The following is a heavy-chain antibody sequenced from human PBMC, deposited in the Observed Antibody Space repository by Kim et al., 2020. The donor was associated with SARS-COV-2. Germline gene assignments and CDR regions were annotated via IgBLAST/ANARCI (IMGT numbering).Heavy chain of an antibody. D-gene: IGHD4-17*01. CDR1: GGSISSSSYY. J-gene: IGHJ3*02. Sequence: SETLSLTCTVSGGSISSSSYYWGWIRQPPGKGLEWIGSIYYSGSTYYNPSLKSRVTISVDTSKNQFSLKLSSVTAADTAVYYCARDDYGDYKDKDDAFDIWGQGTMVTVSS. V-gene: IGHV4-39*07. CDR2: IYYSGST. CDR3: ARDDYGDYKDKDDAFDI.